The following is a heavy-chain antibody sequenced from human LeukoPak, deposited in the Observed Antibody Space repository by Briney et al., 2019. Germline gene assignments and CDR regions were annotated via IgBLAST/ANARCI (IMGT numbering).Heavy chain of an antibody. CDR1: GDSVSRSDSY. Sequence: PSETLSLTCSVSGDSVSRSDSYWDWIRQPPGKGLQWIGTIYYSGRTYYSPSLKSRVTMSVDPSNNQFSLNLRSVTAADTALYYCARRRYYDGSGYLEWGQGTLLSVSS. CDR3: ARRRYYDGSGYLE. V-gene: IGHV4-39*01. CDR2: IYYSGRT. D-gene: IGHD3-22*01. J-gene: IGHJ1*01.